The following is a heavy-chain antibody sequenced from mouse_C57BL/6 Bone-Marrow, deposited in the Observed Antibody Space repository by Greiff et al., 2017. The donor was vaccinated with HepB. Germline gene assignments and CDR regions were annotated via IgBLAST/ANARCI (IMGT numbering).Heavy chain of an antibody. Sequence: VQLQQSGAELAKPGASVKLSCKASGYTFTSYWMHWVKQRPGQGLEWIGYINPSSGYTKYNQKFKDKATLTADKSSSTAYMQLSSLTYEDSAVYYCVRANWENYYAMDYWGQGTSVTVSS. D-gene: IGHD4-1*01. CDR1: GYTFTSYW. V-gene: IGHV1-7*01. J-gene: IGHJ4*01. CDR2: INPSSGYT. CDR3: VRANWENYYAMDY.